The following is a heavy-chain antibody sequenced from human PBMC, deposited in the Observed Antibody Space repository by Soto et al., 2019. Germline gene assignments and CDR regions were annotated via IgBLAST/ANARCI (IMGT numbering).Heavy chain of an antibody. CDR3: ATSETTTIAALYY. D-gene: IGHD4-4*01. V-gene: IGHV1-46*01. J-gene: IGHJ4*02. CDR2: INPSGDSG. Sequence: QVLLVQSGAEVKKPGASVKVSCKASEYSFTIYYLHWVRQAPGQGLEWMGIINPSGDSGSYAQKFQGRVSMTRDTSTSTVYMQLSGLKSEDTAVYYCATSETTTIAALYYWGQGTPVTVSS. CDR1: EYSFTIYY.